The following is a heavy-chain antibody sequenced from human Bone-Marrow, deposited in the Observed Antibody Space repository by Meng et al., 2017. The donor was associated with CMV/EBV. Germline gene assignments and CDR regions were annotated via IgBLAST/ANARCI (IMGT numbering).Heavy chain of an antibody. D-gene: IGHD1-14*01. Sequence: APGKGLEWVSYISSSGSTIYYADSVKGRFTISRDNAKNSLYLQMNSLRAEDTAVYYCAREEPYYYYGMDVWGQGTTVTVSS. V-gene: IGHV3-48*03. CDR2: ISSSGSTI. J-gene: IGHJ6*02. CDR3: AREEPYYYYGMDV.